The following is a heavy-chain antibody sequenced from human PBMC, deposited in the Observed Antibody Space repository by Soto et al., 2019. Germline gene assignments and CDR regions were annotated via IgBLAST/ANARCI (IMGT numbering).Heavy chain of an antibody. CDR2: ISYDGSNK. V-gene: IGHV3-30*18. Sequence: QVQLVGSGGGVVQPGKSLRLSCAGSGFTFSSYGMDWVRQAPGKGLEWVAVISYDGSNKYYADSVKGRFTISRDNSKNTLYLQMSSLRADDTAVYYCAKDRMGAGVRGYFDYWGQGTLVTVSS. D-gene: IGHD3-10*01. CDR1: GFTFSSYG. CDR3: AKDRMGAGVRGYFDY. J-gene: IGHJ4*02.